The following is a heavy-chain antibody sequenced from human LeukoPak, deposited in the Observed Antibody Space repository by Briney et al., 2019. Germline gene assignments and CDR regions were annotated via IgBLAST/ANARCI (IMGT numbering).Heavy chain of an antibody. J-gene: IGHJ3*02. CDR1: GASVSSSTYY. CDR3: ARHMGTVVTGTGGDAFDT. V-gene: IGHV4-39*01. CDR2: FYYSGST. Sequence: SETLSLTCTVSGASVSSSTYYWGWIRQPPGKGLEWIGTFYYSGSTYYNPSLKSRVTMSVDRSKNQFSLKLTSVTAADTAVYHCARHMGTVVTGTGGDAFDTWGQGTMVTVSS. D-gene: IGHD2-8*02.